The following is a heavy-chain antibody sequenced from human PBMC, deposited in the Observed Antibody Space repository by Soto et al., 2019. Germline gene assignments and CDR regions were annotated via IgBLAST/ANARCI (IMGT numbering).Heavy chain of an antibody. CDR2: IDADNGDT. CDR3: VVCPGIQTGGTCLDF. D-gene: IGHD3-16*01. CDR1: GHTFKKTG. J-gene: IGHJ4*01. Sequence: QIQVLQSGPEVRKPGTSVKVSCKASGHTFKKTGFSWVRQSLGQGLGWMGWIDADNGDTKYAQKSRDSVTWTTETATRTSYRDTRALRSDDTAVYFCVVCPGIQTGGTCLDFWGQGTLVTVSS. V-gene: IGHV1-18*04.